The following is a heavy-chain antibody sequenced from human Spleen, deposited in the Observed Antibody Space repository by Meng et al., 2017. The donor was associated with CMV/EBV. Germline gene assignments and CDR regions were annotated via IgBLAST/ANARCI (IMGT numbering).Heavy chain of an antibody. CDR3: ARNGGSHDFDY. J-gene: IGHJ4*02. CDR2: IRTDNGNK. V-gene: IGHV1-18*01. Sequence: SGKAAGYTFTSYGSSWVRQAPRQGHEWRGLIRTDNGNKNPSQKLQGRVTMATATSPSTAYMGLRSVRADDTDVYYCARNGGSHDFDYWGQGTLVTVSS. CDR1: GYTFTSYG. D-gene: IGHD2-15*01.